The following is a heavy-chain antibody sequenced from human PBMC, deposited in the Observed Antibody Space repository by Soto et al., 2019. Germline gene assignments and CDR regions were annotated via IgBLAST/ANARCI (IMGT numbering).Heavy chain of an antibody. CDR1: GDAISNSF. CDR2: ISYSGST. V-gene: IGHV4-59*07. Sequence: SDTLSLISSVSGDAISNSFLAWIRQPPGKGLEWIGYISYSGSTNYNPSLKSRVTISVDTSKNQFSLKLSSVTAADTAVYYCARVWGGAFDIWGQGT. CDR3: ARVWGGAFDI. J-gene: IGHJ3*02. D-gene: IGHD3-10*01.